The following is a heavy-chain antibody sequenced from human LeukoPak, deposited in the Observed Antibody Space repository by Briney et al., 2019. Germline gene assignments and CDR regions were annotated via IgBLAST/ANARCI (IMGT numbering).Heavy chain of an antibody. D-gene: IGHD6-13*01. Sequence: SETLSLTCAVYGGSFSGYYWSWIGQPPGKGLEWIGEINHSGSTNYSPSLKSRVTISVDTSKNQFSLKLRSVTAADTAVYYCARISSSNWYNERGAFDVWGQGTMVTVSS. CDR3: ARISSSNWYNERGAFDV. J-gene: IGHJ3*01. CDR1: GGSFSGYY. CDR2: INHSGST. V-gene: IGHV4-34*01.